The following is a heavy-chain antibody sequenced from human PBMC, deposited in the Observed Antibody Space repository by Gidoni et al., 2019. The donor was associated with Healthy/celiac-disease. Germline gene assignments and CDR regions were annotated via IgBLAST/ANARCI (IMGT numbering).Heavy chain of an antibody. CDR2: ISSSSSYI. V-gene: IGHV3-21*01. D-gene: IGHD5-18*01. J-gene: IGHJ5*02. CDR3: SGYSYGSRWFDP. CDR1: GFTFSSYS. Sequence: EVQLVESGGGLVKPGGSLRLSCAASGFTFSSYSMKWVRQAPGKGLEWVSSISSSSSYIYYADSVKGRFTISRDNAKNSLYLQMNSLRAEDTAVYYCSGYSYGSRWFDPWGQGTLVTVSS.